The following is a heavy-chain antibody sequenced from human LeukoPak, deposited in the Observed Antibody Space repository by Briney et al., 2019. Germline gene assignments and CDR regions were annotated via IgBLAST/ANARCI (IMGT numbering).Heavy chain of an antibody. V-gene: IGHV3-30*04. CDR3: AKPQQLVTPFDY. J-gene: IGHJ4*02. CDR1: GFTFSSYA. D-gene: IGHD6-13*01. CDR2: ISYDGSNK. Sequence: GRSLRLSCAASGFTFSSYAMHWVRQAPGKGLEWVAVISYDGSNKYYADSVKGRFTISRDNSKNTLYLQMNSLRAEDTAVYYCAKPQQLVTPFDYWGQGTLVTVSS.